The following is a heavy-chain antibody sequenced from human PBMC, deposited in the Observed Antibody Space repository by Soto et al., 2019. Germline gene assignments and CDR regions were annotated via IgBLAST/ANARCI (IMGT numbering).Heavy chain of an antibody. J-gene: IGHJ6*02. Sequence: QVQLQESGPGLVKPSETLSLTCTVSGGSISSYYWSWIRQPPGKGLEWIGYIYYSGSTNYNPSLKSRVTISVDTSKNQFSLKLSSVTAADTAVYYCARGRGPRFLATYGMDVWGQGTTVTVSS. D-gene: IGHD3-3*01. CDR1: GGSISSYY. CDR3: ARGRGPRFLATYGMDV. CDR2: IYYSGST. V-gene: IGHV4-59*01.